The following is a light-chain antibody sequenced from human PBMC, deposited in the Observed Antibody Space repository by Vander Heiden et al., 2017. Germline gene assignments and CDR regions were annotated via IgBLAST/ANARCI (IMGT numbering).Light chain of an antibody. J-gene: IGKJ3*01. CDR3: QQSNSFPIYS. CDR2: SAS. Sequence: DIRLTQSPSFLSASVGHRVTITCRASQDVSRYLAWYQQKPGKAPKLLIYSASTLQSGVPSRFSGSGSGTEFTLTISSLQPEDFATYYCQQSNSFPIYSFGPGSRVDFK. V-gene: IGKV1-9*01. CDR1: QDVSRY.